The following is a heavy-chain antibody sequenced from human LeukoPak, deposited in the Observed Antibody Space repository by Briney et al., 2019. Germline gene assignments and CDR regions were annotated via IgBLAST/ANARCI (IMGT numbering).Heavy chain of an antibody. CDR2: IRYDGSNK. CDR3: ARDYDFWSGYYSPTRGYFGY. CDR1: GFTFSGSG. Sequence: GGSLRLSCAASGFTFSGSGMHWVRQAPGKGLEWVSFIRYDGSNKYYTDSVKGRFTISRDNSKNTLYLQMDSLRAEDTAVYYCARDYDFWSGYYSPTRGYFGYWGQGTLVTVSS. V-gene: IGHV3-30*02. D-gene: IGHD3-3*01. J-gene: IGHJ4*02.